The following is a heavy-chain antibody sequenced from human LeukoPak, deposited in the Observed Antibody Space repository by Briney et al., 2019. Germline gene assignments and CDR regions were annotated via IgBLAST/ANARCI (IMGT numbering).Heavy chain of an antibody. CDR2: INPNSGGT. Sequence: ASVKVSCKASGYTFTGYYMHWVRQAPGQGLEWMGWINPNSGGTNYAQTFQGWVTMTRDTSISTVYMELSSLRSEDTAVYYCARDNDGDYEGVKNGLWFDPWGQGTLVTVSS. CDR3: ARDNDGDYEGVKNGLWFDP. D-gene: IGHD4-17*01. V-gene: IGHV1-2*04. J-gene: IGHJ5*02. CDR1: GYTFTGYY.